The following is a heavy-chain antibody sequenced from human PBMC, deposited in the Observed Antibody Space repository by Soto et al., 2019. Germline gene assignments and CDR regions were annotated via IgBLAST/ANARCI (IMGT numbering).Heavy chain of an antibody. J-gene: IGHJ4*02. Sequence: VASVKVSCKASGYTFTSYGISWVRQAPGQGLEWMGWISAYNGNTNYAQKLQGRVTMTTDTYTSTAYMELRSLRSDDTAVYYCVSPEWELRVWGQGTLVTVSS. CDR3: VSPEWELRV. CDR2: ISAYNGNT. D-gene: IGHD1-26*01. V-gene: IGHV1-18*01. CDR1: GYTFTSYG.